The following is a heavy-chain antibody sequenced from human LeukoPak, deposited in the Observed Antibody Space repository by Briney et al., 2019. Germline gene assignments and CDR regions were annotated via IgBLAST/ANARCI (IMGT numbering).Heavy chain of an antibody. CDR2: IYNGRNT. D-gene: IGHD6-19*01. CDR3: AQTTGWPGFDF. CDR1: GASTSDKY. V-gene: IGHV4-59*08. Sequence: TSETLSLTCSASGASTSDKYWSWIRQPPGRTLEWIGHIYNGRNTKYNPSLTSRVTISVDTSKNQFSLSLTSVTAADTAMYYCAQTTGWPGFDFWGPGALVTVSS. J-gene: IGHJ4*02.